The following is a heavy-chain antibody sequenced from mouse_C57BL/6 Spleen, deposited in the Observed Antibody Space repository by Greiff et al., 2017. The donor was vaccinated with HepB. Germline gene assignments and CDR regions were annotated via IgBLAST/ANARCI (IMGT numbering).Heavy chain of an antibody. J-gene: IGHJ2*01. Sequence: VQLKESGPGLVKPSQSLSLTCSVTGYSITSGYYWNWIRQFPGNKLEWMGYISYDGSNNYNPSLKNRISITRDTSKNQFFLKLNSLTTEDTATYYCARGGDTTVVDYFDYWGQGTTLTVSS. CDR2: ISYDGSN. CDR1: GYSITSGYY. V-gene: IGHV3-6*01. CDR3: ARGGDTTVVDYFDY. D-gene: IGHD1-1*01.